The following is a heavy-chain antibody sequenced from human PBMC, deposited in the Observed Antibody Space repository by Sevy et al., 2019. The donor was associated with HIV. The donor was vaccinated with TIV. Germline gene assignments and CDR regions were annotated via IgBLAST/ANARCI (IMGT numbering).Heavy chain of an antibody. CDR1: GFTFSTYA. V-gene: IGHV3-30*04. J-gene: IGHJ4*02. CDR3: ASHYYDSTSYYFPLEY. CDR2: ISDDGNNK. Sequence: GGSLRLSCTAFGFTFSTYAMYWVRQAPGKGLEWVAVISDDGNNKDYADSVKGRFTISRDNSKNTLYLQMNSLRADDTAVYYCASHYYDSTSYYFPLEYWGQGTRVTVSS. D-gene: IGHD3-22*01.